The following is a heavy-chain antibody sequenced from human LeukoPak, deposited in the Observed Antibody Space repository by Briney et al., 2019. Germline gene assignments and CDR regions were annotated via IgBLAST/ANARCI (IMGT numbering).Heavy chain of an antibody. CDR2: IGTSTSYI. CDR3: ARDLRVVTAGFDY. V-gene: IGHV3-21*01. D-gene: IGHD2-21*02. Sequence: GGSLRLSCAASGFTFSTYIMNWVRQTPGKGLEWVSPIGTSTSYIYYADSVKGRFTISRDNAKNSLYLEMNSLRAEDTAVYYCARDLRVVTAGFDYWGQGTLVTVSS. J-gene: IGHJ4*02. CDR1: GFTFSTYI.